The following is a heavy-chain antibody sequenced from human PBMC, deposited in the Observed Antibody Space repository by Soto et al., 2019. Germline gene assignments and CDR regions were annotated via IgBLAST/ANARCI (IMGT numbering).Heavy chain of an antibody. CDR3: AKDRLGYCSGGSCYRVVY. V-gene: IGHV3-23*01. Sequence: GSLRLSCAASGFTFRSAAMSWVRQAPGKGLEWVSAISGSGGSTYYADSVKGRFTISRDNSKNTLYLQMNSLRAEDTAVYYCAKDRLGYCSGGSCYRVVYWGQGTLVTSPQ. J-gene: IGHJ4*02. D-gene: IGHD2-15*01. CDR1: GFTFRSAA. CDR2: ISGSGGST.